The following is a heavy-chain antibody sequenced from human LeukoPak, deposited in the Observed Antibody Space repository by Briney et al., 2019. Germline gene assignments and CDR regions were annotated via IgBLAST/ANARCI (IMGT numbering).Heavy chain of an antibody. J-gene: IGHJ4*02. Sequence: GGSLRLSCAASGFTFSSYAMSWVRQAPGKGLEWVSALSGSGGSTYYADSVKGRFTISRDNSKNTLYLQMSSLRAEDTAVYYCAKDSGWYYFDYWGQGTLVTVSS. D-gene: IGHD6-19*01. V-gene: IGHV3-23*01. CDR3: AKDSGWYYFDY. CDR2: LSGSGGST. CDR1: GFTFSSYA.